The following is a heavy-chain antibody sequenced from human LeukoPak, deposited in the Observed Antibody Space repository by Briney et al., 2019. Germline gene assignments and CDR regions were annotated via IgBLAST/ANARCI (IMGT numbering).Heavy chain of an antibody. CDR3: ARKGGGSGSYDYFDF. J-gene: IGHJ4*02. CDR2: ISEDGSYG. D-gene: IGHD6-19*01. Sequence: PGGSLRLSCAASGFTLSNYVMHWVRQAPGKGLEWVAVISEDGSYGYTADSVKGRFTISRDNSKNTLYLQMNSLRAEDTAVYYCARKGGGSGSYDYFDFWGQGSLVTVSS. CDR1: GFTLSNYV. V-gene: IGHV3-30*04.